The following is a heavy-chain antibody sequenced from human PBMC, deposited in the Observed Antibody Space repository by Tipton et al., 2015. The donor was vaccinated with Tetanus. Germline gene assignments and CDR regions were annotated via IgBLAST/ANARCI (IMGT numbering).Heavy chain of an antibody. CDR3: AKAWGAVVTLDY. Sequence: CAASGFRFNSYAMSWVRQAPGKGLEWVSGILAGGGSTYYADSVKGRFTMSRDNSRDTVSLQMNNLRADDTAVYYCAKAWGAVVTLDYWGQGTLVTVSS. CDR2: ILAGGGST. V-gene: IGHV3-23*01. J-gene: IGHJ4*02. CDR1: GFRFNSYA. D-gene: IGHD3-22*01.